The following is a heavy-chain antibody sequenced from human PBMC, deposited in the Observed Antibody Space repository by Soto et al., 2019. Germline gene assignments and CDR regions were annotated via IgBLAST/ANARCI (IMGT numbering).Heavy chain of an antibody. CDR2: INPNSGGT. V-gene: IGHV1-2*04. Sequence: ASVKVSCEASGYTSTVYYIHWVRQAPGQGLEWMGWINPNSGGTNYAQKFQGWVTMTRDTSISTAYMELSRLRSDDTAVYYCALGGRAVVGTFALEICGQETMVTV. CDR3: ALGGRAVVGTFALEI. D-gene: IGHD6-19*01. J-gene: IGHJ3*02. CDR1: GYTSTVYY.